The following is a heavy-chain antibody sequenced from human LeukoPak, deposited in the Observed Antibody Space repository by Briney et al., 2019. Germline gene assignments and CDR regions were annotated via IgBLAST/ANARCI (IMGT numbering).Heavy chain of an antibody. V-gene: IGHV4-30-2*01. CDR3: ARVGYDYVWGSTPTGYYFDY. D-gene: IGHD3-16*01. J-gene: IGHJ4*02. Sequence: SQTLSLTCAVSGGSISSGGYSWSWIRQPPGKGLEWIRYIYHSGSTYYNPSLKSRVTISVDRSKNQFSLKLSSVTAADTAVYYCARVGYDYVWGSTPTGYYFDYWGQGTLVTVSS. CDR1: GGSISSGGYS. CDR2: IYHSGST.